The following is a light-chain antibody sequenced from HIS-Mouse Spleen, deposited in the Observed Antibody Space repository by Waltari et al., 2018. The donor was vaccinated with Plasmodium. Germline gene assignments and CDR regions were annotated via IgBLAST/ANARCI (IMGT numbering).Light chain of an antibody. V-gene: IGKV3-15*01. CDR2: VAS. J-gene: IGKJ2*01. Sequence: EIVMTQSPATLSVSPGERATLSCRARQSGSSNLSWYQQKPGHAPRLLIYVASTRATGIPARFSGSGCGTEFTLTISSMQSEDFAVYYCQQYNNWPPYTFGQGTKLEIK. CDR3: QQYNNWPPYT. CDR1: QSGSSN.